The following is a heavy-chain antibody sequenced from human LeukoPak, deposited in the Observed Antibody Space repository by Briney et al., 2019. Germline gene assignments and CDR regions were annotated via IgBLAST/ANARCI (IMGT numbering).Heavy chain of an antibody. CDR3: ARGVTGYYYTSHYFDY. CDR2: IYYSGST. J-gene: IGHJ4*02. CDR1: GGSISSGGYY. V-gene: IGHV4-31*11. D-gene: IGHD3-22*01. Sequence: SETLSLTCAVSGGSISSGGYYWSWIRQHPGKGLEWIGYIYYSGSTYYNPSLKSRVTISVDTSKNQFSLKLSSVTAADTAVYYCARGVTGYYYTSHYFDYWGQGTLVTVSS.